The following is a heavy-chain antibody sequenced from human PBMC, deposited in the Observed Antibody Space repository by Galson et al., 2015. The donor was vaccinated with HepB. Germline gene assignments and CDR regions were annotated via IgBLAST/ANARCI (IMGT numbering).Heavy chain of an antibody. CDR2: INGDGSST. D-gene: IGHD6-13*01. Sequence: SLRLSCAASGLTLSTYWMHWVRQAPGKGLMWVSRINGDGSSTNYADSVKGRFTISRDNAKNTLYLQMNSLRAEDTAVYYCATGGGQQPRPFDYWGQGILVTVSS. J-gene: IGHJ4*02. CDR3: ATGGGQQPRPFDY. V-gene: IGHV3-74*01. CDR1: GLTLSTYW.